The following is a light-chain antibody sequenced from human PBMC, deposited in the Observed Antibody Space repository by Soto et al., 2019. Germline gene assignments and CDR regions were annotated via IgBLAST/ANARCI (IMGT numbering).Light chain of an antibody. J-gene: IGLJ2*01. CDR1: SSDVGGYNY. CDR3: SSYAASNNLGV. CDR2: EVS. Sequence: QSVLTQPPSASGSPGQSVTISCIGTSSDVGGYNYVSWYQQHPGKAPKLMIYEVSKRPSGVRDRFSGSKSGNTASLTVSGLQAEDEADYYCSSYAASNNLGVFGGGTQLTVL. V-gene: IGLV2-8*01.